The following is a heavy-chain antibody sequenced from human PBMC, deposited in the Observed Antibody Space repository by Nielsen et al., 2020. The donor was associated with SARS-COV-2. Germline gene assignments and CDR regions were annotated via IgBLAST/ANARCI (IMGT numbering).Heavy chain of an antibody. CDR3: ARDKSSGEIGGFGYYYYGMDV. CDR1: GFTFSSYA. Sequence: GESLKISCAASGFTFSSYAMSWVRQAPGKGLEWVSVIYSGGSTYYADSVKGRFTISRDNSKNTLYLQMNSLRAEDTAVYYCARDKSSGEIGGFGYYYYGMDVWGQGTTVTVSS. D-gene: IGHD6-19*01. CDR2: IYSGGST. J-gene: IGHJ6*02. V-gene: IGHV3-53*01.